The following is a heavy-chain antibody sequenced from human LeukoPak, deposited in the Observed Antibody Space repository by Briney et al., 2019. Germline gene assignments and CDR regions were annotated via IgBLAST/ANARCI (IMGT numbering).Heavy chain of an antibody. CDR1: GFTFNTHA. D-gene: IGHD2-21*01. CDR2: IIGNGGGI. Sequence: GGSLRLSCAASGFTFNTHAMNWVRQAPGKGLEWVSVIIGNGGGINYADSVRGRFFISRDNAANTLYLQMNSLRVEDTAVYYCAKDRIADGRYSIDFWGQGTLVSVSS. CDR3: AKDRIADGRYSIDF. V-gene: IGHV3-23*01. J-gene: IGHJ4*02.